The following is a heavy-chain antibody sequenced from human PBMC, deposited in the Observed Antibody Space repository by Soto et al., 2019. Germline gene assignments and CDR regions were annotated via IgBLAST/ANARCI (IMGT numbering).Heavy chain of an antibody. Sequence: ASVKVSCKASGYTFTTYGISWVRQAPGQGLEWMGWISAYSGNTNFAQKFRGRLSMTTDTSTSTVYMELGPLTSDDTAVYYCARHAGSSCSITSCDSSLGKNWFDPWGQGTLVTVSS. V-gene: IGHV1-18*01. CDR1: GYTFTTYG. J-gene: IGHJ5*02. CDR2: ISAYSGNT. CDR3: ARHAGSSCSITSCDSSLGKNWFDP. D-gene: IGHD2-2*01.